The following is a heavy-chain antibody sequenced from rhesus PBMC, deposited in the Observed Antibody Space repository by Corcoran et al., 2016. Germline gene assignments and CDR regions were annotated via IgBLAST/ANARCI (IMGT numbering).Heavy chain of an antibody. D-gene: IGHD4-23*01. CDR1: GVSLSASYY. V-gene: IGHV4S7*01. J-gene: IGHJ2*01. Sequence: QVQLQESGPGLVKPSETLSLTCAVSGVSLSASYYWSWIRHPPGKGLEWIGYIYGSGGSTYYNPSLKSRVTISTDTSKNQFSLKLSSVTAADTAVYYCARDYSNYRYFDLWGPGTPITISS. CDR3: ARDYSNYRYFDL. CDR2: IYGSGGST.